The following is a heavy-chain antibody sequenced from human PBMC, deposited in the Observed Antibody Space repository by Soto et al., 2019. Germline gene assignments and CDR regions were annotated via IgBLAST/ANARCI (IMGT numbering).Heavy chain of an antibody. V-gene: IGHV3-7*01. CDR3: ARLAILRGPSGYDYFYYYYYMDV. CDR2: IKQDGSEK. D-gene: IGHD5-12*01. J-gene: IGHJ6*03. CDR1: GFTFSSYW. Sequence: GGSLRLSCTASGFTFSSYWMSWVRQAPGKGLEWVANIKQDGSEKYYVDSVKGRFTISRDNAKNSLYLQMNSLRAEDTAVYYCARLAILRGPSGYDYFYYYYYMDVWGKGTTVTVSS.